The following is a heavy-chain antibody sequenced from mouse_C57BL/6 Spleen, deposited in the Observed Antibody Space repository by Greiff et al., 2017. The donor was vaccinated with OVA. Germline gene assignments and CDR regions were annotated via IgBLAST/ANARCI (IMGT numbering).Heavy chain of an antibody. J-gene: IGHJ2*01. D-gene: IGHD3-2*02. CDR3: ARQATTQATLFDY. CDR2: INPSNGGT. Sequence: QVQLQQPGTELVKPGASVKLSCKASGYTFTSYWMHWVKQRPGHGLEWIGNINPSNGGTNYNEKFKSKATLTVDKSSSTAYMQLSSLTSEDSAIYYCARQATTQATLFDYWGQGTTLTVSS. V-gene: IGHV1-53*01. CDR1: GYTFTSYW.